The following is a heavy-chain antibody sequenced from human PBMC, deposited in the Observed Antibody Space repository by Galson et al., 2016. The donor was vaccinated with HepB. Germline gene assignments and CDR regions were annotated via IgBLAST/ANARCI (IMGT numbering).Heavy chain of an antibody. CDR2: ILYDGSNK. J-gene: IGHJ4*02. V-gene: IGHV3-30-3*01. CDR1: GFTFSSYA. D-gene: IGHD3-16*01. Sequence: SLRLSCAASGFTFSSYAMHWVRQAPGKGLEWVAVILYDGSNKYYADSVKGRFTISRDNSKNMLYLQMNSLRTEDTAIYYCAHVSWASLWGYWGQGTLVTVSS. CDR3: AHVSWASLWGY.